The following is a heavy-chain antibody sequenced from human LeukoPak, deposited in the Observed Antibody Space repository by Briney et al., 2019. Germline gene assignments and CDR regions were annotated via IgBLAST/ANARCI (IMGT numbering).Heavy chain of an antibody. CDR1: GFTFSSYW. Sequence: GGSLRLSCAASGFTFSSYWMHWVRQAPGKGLVWVSRINSDGSSTSYADSVKGRFTISRDNAKNTLYLQMNSLRAEDTAVYYCARRGDDYYYYGMDVWGQGTTVTVSS. CDR2: INSDGSST. CDR3: ARRGDDYYYYGMDV. D-gene: IGHD2-21*02. V-gene: IGHV3-74*01. J-gene: IGHJ6*02.